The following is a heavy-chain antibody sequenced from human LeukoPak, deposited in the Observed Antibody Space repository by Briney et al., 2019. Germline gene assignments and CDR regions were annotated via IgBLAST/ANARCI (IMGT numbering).Heavy chain of an antibody. CDR3: ARFKGGTGFDY. CDR1: GGSITTTDFD. D-gene: IGHD1-26*01. Sequence: PSETLSLTCAVSGGSITTTDFDWAWIRQPPGQGFEWIATISPSGKAYYYPSLMSRVTISVDTSKNQFSLDVTSVTAADTGLFYCARFKGGTGFDYWGRGILV. J-gene: IGHJ4*02. CDR2: ISPSGKA. V-gene: IGHV4-39*01.